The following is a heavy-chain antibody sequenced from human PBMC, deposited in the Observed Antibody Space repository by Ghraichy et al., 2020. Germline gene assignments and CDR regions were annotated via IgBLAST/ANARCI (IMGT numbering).Heavy chain of an antibody. J-gene: IGHJ5*02. CDR1: GFTFSSYE. V-gene: IGHV3-48*03. CDR3: AREEWGMVRGGPEPWVVRRNWFDP. CDR2: ISSSGSTI. Sequence: GESLRLSCAASGFTFSSYEMNWVRQAPGKGLEWVSYISSSGSTIYYADSVKGRFTISRDNAKNSLYLQMNSLRAEDTAVYYCAREEWGMVRGGPEPWVVRRNWFDPWGQGTLVTVSS. D-gene: IGHD3-10*01.